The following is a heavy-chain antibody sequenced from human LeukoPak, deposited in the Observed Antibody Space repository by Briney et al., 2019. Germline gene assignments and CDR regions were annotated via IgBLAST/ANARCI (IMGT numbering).Heavy chain of an antibody. J-gene: IGHJ5*02. V-gene: IGHV4-34*01. CDR2: INHSGST. Sequence: PSETLSLTCAVYGGSFSGYYWSWIRQPPGKGLEWIGEINHSGSTNYNPSLKGRRPISVDTSKNQFSLKLSSVIAADTAVYSCARGKIWYIAARPGNWFDPWGQGTLVTVSS. CDR1: GGSFSGYY. CDR3: ARGKIWYIAARPGNWFDP. D-gene: IGHD6-6*01.